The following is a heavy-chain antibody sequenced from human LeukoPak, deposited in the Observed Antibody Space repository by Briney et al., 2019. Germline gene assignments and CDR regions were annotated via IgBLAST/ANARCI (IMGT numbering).Heavy chain of an antibody. Sequence: GRSLRLSCAASGFTFSSYAMHWVRQAPGKGLEWVAVISYDGSNKYYADSVKGRFTISRDNSKNTLYLQMNSLRAEDTAVYYCARAYCGGDCYYYYYGMDVWGQGTTVTVSS. CDR3: ARAYCGGDCYYYYYGMDV. V-gene: IGHV3-30*14. J-gene: IGHJ6*02. D-gene: IGHD2-21*02. CDR2: ISYDGSNK. CDR1: GFTFSSYA.